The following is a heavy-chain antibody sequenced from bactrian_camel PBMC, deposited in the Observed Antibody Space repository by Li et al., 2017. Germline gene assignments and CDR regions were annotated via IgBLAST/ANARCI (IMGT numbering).Heavy chain of an antibody. CDR3: AVRRKTSYGCPVTTVSAGNLGY. Sequence: HVQLVESGGGSVRAGGSLKLSCAVSGFTFSYCMAWFRQAPGKEREGVAVSNTGSGIAKYADSVKGRFTLSEDKDKNTMYLQMNSLKPEDTAMYYCAVRRKTSYGCPVTTVSAGNLGYWGQGTQVTVS. J-gene: IGHJ4*01. CDR1: GFTFSYC. D-gene: IGHD2*01. CDR2: SNTGSGIA. V-gene: IGHV3S1*01.